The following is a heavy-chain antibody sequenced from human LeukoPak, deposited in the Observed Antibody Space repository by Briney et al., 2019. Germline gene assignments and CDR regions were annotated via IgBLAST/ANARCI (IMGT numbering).Heavy chain of an antibody. CDR3: ARDPPGSYHGSY. J-gene: IGHJ4*02. CDR2: ISSSSTYI. D-gene: IGHD1-26*01. V-gene: IGHV3-21*01. Sequence: GGSLRLSCAASGFTFSSYSMNWVRQAPGKGLEWVSSISSSSTYIYYADSVGGRFTISRDNAKNSLYLQMNSLRAEDTAVYYCARDPPGSYHGSYWGQGTLVTVSS. CDR1: GFTFSSYS.